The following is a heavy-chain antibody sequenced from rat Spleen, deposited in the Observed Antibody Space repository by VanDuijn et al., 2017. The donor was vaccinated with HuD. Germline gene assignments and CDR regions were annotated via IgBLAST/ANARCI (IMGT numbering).Heavy chain of an antibody. CDR3: ARRHYGYTDYFDY. CDR2: FSYDGVTT. V-gene: IGHV5-25*01. CDR1: GLSFSNYD. D-gene: IGHD1-11*01. Sequence: EVQLVESGGGLVQPGRSMKLSCAASGLSFSNYDMAWVRQAPTKGLEWVASFSYDGVTTYYGDSVKGRFTISRDNAKSTLYLQMDSLRSEDTATYYCARRHYGYTDYFDYWGQGVMVTVSS. J-gene: IGHJ2*01.